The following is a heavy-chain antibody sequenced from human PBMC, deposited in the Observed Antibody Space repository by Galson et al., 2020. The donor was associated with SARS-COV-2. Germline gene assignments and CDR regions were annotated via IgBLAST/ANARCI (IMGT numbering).Heavy chain of an antibody. CDR1: GFTFSDYE. V-gene: IGHV3-48*03. Sequence: AGSLRLSCAASGFTFSDYEMNWVRQAPGKGLEWISYISTSGTNIYYADSVKGRFTISRDHATNSLYLQMTSLRAEDTAVYYCASPYLAAASFFGAFDVWGQGTMVTVSS. CDR3: ASPYLAAASFFGAFDV. CDR2: ISTSGTNI. J-gene: IGHJ3*01. D-gene: IGHD6-13*01.